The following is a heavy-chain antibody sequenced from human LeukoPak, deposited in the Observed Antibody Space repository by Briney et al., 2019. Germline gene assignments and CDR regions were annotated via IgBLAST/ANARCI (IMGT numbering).Heavy chain of an antibody. D-gene: IGHD4-4*01. V-gene: IGHV4-59*08. CDR1: GGSISSYY. CDR2: IYYSGST. Sequence: SETLSLTCTVSGGSISSYYWSWIRQPPGKGLEWIGYIYYSGSTNYNPSLKSRVAISVDTSKNQFSLKLSSVTAADTAVYYCARHDYSNYLFCDYWGQGTLATVSS. J-gene: IGHJ4*02. CDR3: ARHDYSNYLFCDY.